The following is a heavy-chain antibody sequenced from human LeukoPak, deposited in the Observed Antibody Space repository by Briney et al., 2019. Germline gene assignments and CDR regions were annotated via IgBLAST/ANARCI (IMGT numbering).Heavy chain of an antibody. D-gene: IGHD2-15*01. CDR1: GFTFSSYW. Sequence: PGGSLRLSCAASGFTFSSYWRHWVRQAPGKGLVWASRLNNDGSSTNYADSVKGRFTISRDNAKNTLYLQMNSLRAEDTAVYYCARIAWDAFDIWGQGTMVTVSS. J-gene: IGHJ3*02. CDR3: ARIAWDAFDI. V-gene: IGHV3-74*01. CDR2: LNNDGSST.